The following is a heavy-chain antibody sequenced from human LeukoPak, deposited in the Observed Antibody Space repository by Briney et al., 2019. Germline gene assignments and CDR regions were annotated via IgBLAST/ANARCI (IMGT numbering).Heavy chain of an antibody. V-gene: IGHV1-69*06. CDR2: IIPIFGTA. CDR3: ASGYYYDSSGIRGYYYYMDV. J-gene: IGHJ6*03. D-gene: IGHD3-22*01. CDR1: GGTFSSYA. Sequence: SVKVSCKASGGTFSSYAISWVRQAPGQGLEWMGGIIPIFGTANYAQKFQGRVTITADKSTSTAYMELSSLRSEDTAVYYCASGYYYDSSGIRGYYYYMDVWGKGTTVTVSS.